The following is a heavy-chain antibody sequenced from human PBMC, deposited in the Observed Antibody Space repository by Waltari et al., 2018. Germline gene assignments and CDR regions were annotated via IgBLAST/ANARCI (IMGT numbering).Heavy chain of an antibody. V-gene: IGHV1-3*01. D-gene: IGHD3-22*01. CDR1: GYTFTSFA. CDR3: ARSYYYDSSGSTATTFDY. CDR2: INAGSVKK. J-gene: IGHJ4*02. Sequence: QVQLVQSGTEVKKPGASVKLSCKASGYTFTSFAMHWVRQAPGPSVEWMGWINAGSVKKKNSQKFQGRVTITWDTSASTVYIELTSLRSEDTAVYYCARSYYYDSSGSTATTFDYWGQGTLVTVSS.